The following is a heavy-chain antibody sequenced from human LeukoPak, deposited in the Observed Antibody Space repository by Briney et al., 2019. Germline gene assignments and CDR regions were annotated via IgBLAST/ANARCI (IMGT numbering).Heavy chain of an antibody. V-gene: IGHV3-48*04. CDR3: ARDMYGDYTVNDAFDI. CDR1: GFAFSSYA. CDR2: IGSSTSTI. D-gene: IGHD4-17*01. Sequence: GGSLRLSCAASGFAFSSYAMTWVRQAPGKGLEWVSYIGSSTSTIKYADSVKGRFTISSDNAKNSLYLQMNSLRAEDTAVYYCARDMYGDYTVNDAFDIWGQGIMVTVSS. J-gene: IGHJ3*02.